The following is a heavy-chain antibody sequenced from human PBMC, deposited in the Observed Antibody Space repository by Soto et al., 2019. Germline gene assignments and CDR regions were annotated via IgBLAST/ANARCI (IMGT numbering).Heavy chain of an antibody. J-gene: IGHJ4*02. CDR1: GFTFSSYW. V-gene: IGHV3-7*03. CDR2: IKQDGSEK. D-gene: IGHD4-17*01. Sequence: EVQLVESGGGLVQPGGSLRLSCAASGFTFSSYWMSWVRQAPGKGLEWVANIKQDGSEKYYVDSVKGRFTISRDNAKNSLYLKMNSLRAEDTALYYCATVAYGDGLAYWGQGTLVTVSS. CDR3: ATVAYGDGLAY.